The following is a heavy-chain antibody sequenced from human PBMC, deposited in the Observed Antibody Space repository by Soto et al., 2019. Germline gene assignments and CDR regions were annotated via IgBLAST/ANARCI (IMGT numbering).Heavy chain of an antibody. CDR3: ARDNTVTTFGWFDP. Sequence: QVQLQESGPGLVKPSQTLSLTCTVSGGSISSGGYYWSWIRQHPGKGLEWIGYIYYSGSTYYNPSLKSRVTISVDTSKNQFSLKLSSVTAADTAVYYCARDNTVTTFGWFDPWGQGTLVTVSS. D-gene: IGHD4-17*01. V-gene: IGHV4-31*03. CDR2: IYYSGST. J-gene: IGHJ5*02. CDR1: GGSISSGGYY.